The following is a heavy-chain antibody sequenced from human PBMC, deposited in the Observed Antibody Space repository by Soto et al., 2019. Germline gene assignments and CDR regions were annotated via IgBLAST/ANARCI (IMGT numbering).Heavy chain of an antibody. V-gene: IGHV1-18*01. CDR2: ISAYNGNT. CDR3: ARGKMYQPTTTYDY. Sequence: GASVKVSCKASGGTFSIYAISWVRQAPGQGPEWMGWISAYNGNTNYAQKLQGRVTMTTDTSTSTAYMELRSLRSDDTAVYYCARGKMYQPTTTYDYWGQGTLVTVSS. CDR1: GGTFSIYA. D-gene: IGHD1-1*01. J-gene: IGHJ4*02.